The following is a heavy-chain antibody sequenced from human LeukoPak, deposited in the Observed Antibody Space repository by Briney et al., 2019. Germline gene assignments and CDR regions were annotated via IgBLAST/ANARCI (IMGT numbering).Heavy chain of an antibody. CDR2: ISAYNGNT. CDR1: DYTFTSHG. V-gene: IGHV1-18*01. CDR3: ARGSIVAAGTTNPFDY. J-gene: IGHJ4*02. D-gene: IGHD6-13*01. Sequence: ASVKVSCKASDYTFTSHGISWVRQAPGQGLEWMGWISAYNGNTKYAQKLQGRVTMTTDTSTSTAYMELRSLRSDDTAVYYCARGSIVAAGTTNPFDYWGQGTLVTVSS.